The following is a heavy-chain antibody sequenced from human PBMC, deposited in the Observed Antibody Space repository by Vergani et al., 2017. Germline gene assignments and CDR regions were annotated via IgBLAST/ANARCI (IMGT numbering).Heavy chain of an antibody. V-gene: IGHV3-21*01. CDR3: ASLPAAPKYYFYYGMDV. Sequence: VQLVESGGGLVKPGGSLRLSCAASGFTFKSYSMNWVRQAPGKGLEWVSFISSSSDIYYADSVKGRFTISRDNAKRSLYLQMNSLRAEDTAVYYCASLPAAPKYYFYYGMDVWGQGTTVTVSS. CDR1: GFTFKSYS. CDR2: ISSSSDI. J-gene: IGHJ6*02. D-gene: IGHD2-2*01.